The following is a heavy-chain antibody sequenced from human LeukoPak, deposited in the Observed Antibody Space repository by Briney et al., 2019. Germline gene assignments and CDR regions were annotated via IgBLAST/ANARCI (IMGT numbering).Heavy chain of an antibody. D-gene: IGHD3-10*01. V-gene: IGHV3-7*05. CDR1: EFTFSGHW. CDR2: INQDGSRS. Sequence: PGGSLRLSCAAAEFTFSGHWMNWVRQAQGKGLEWVDNINQDGSRSNYVDSVRGRFTISRDNAKNSLYLEMNSLRAEDTAMYYCARGDYASGNFFDYWGQGTLVAVSS. CDR3: ARGDYASGNFFDY. J-gene: IGHJ4*02.